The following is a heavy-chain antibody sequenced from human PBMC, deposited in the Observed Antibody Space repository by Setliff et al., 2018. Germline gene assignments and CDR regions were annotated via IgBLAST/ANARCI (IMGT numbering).Heavy chain of an antibody. J-gene: IGHJ6*03. CDR2: INYSGRN. Sequence: SETLSLTCNVSGGPFSTSSDYWGWIRQPPGKGLEWIGSINYSGRNYYNPSLKSRVTIFADTSKNQFSLLLNSVTAADTALYYCARQKYWSGYYGEGYYYYMDVWGKGTTVTLSS. V-gene: IGHV4-39*01. CDR1: GGPFSTSSDY. D-gene: IGHD3-3*01. CDR3: ARQKYWSGYYGEGYYYYMDV.